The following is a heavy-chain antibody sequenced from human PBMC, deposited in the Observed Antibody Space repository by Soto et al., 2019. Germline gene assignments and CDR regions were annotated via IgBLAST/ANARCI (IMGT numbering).Heavy chain of an antibody. CDR1: GGSISSGDYY. CDR3: ARVRNKWFGELYPPLFFDY. CDR2: IYYSGST. Sequence: QVQLQESGPGLVKPSQTLSLTCTVSGGSISSGDYYWSWIRQPPGKGLEWIGYIYYSGSTYYNPSLKSRVTISVDTSKNQFSLKLSSVTAADTAVYYCARVRNKWFGELYPPLFFDYWGQGTLVTVSS. J-gene: IGHJ4*02. V-gene: IGHV4-30-4*01. D-gene: IGHD3-10*01.